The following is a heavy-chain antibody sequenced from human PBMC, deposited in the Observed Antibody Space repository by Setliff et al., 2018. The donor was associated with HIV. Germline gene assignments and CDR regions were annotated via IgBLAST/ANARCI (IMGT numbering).Heavy chain of an antibody. D-gene: IGHD3-9*01. J-gene: IGHJ3*02. CDR2: INAGNGNT. V-gene: IGHV1-3*01. Sequence: ASVKVSCKASGYTFTSYAMHWVRQAPGQRLEWMGWINAGNGNTKYSQKFQGRVTITRDTSASTAYMELSSPRSEDTAGYYCARYRWLRRYFDSPDAFDIWGQGTVVTVSS. CDR1: GYTFTSYA. CDR3: ARYRWLRRYFDSPDAFDI.